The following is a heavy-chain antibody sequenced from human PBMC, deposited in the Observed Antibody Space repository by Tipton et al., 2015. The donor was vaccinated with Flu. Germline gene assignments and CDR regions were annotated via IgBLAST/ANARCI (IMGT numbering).Heavy chain of an antibody. Sequence: SLRLSCAASGFAFSSDWMSWVRQAPGEGLEWVANINPDGSQKYYVDSVRGRFTISRDNTKSSLYLQMNSLRAEDSAMYYCARAGWGGYTSTASWGQGTLVTVFS. CDR2: INPDGSQK. J-gene: IGHJ5*02. CDR3: ARAGWGGYTSTAS. D-gene: IGHD5-24*01. V-gene: IGHV3-7*04. CDR1: GFAFSSDW.